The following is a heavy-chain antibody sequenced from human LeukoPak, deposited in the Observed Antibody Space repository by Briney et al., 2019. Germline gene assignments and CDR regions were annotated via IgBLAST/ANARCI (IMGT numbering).Heavy chain of an antibody. CDR3: ARVNDYYFDY. Sequence: GGSLRLSCVASGFNFSDYYMNWVRQAPGKGLEWVSVIYSGGSTYYADSVKGRFTISRDNSKNTLYLQMNSLRAEDTAVYYCARVNDYYFDYWGQGTLVTVSS. D-gene: IGHD2-21*02. CDR2: IYSGGST. J-gene: IGHJ4*02. V-gene: IGHV3-53*01. CDR1: GFNFSDYY.